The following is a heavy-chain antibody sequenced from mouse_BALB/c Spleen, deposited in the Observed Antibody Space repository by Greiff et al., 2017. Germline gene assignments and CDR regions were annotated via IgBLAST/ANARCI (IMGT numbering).Heavy chain of an antibody. J-gene: IGHJ4*01. D-gene: IGHD2-1*01. CDR2: ISSGGSYT. CDR1: GFTFSSYG. CDR3: ARSRYYGNYDAMDY. Sequence: EVKLMESGGDLVKPGGSLKLSCAASGFTFSSYGMSWVRQTPDKRLEWVATISSGGSYTYYPDSVKGRFTISRDNPKNTLFLQMTSLRSEDTAMYYCARSRYYGNYDAMDYWGQGTSVTVSS. V-gene: IGHV5-6*01.